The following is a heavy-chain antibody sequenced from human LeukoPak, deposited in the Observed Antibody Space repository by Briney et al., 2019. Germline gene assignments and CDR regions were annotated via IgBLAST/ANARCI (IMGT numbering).Heavy chain of an antibody. Sequence: PSETLSLTCTVSGDSLSSYYWSWIRQPPGKGLEWIGYIYHSGSTNYNPSLKSRVTISVDTSKSQFSLKLSSVTAADTAVYYCATGYSSTWYYFDYWGQGTLVTVSS. CDR1: GDSLSSYY. D-gene: IGHD6-13*01. J-gene: IGHJ4*02. V-gene: IGHV4-59*01. CDR3: ATGYSSTWYYFDY. CDR2: IYHSGST.